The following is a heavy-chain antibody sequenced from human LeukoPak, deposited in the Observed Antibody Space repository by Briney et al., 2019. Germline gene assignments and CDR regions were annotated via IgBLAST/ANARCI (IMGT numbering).Heavy chain of an antibody. Sequence: ASVKVSCKASGYTFTHHGITWVRQAPGQGLEWMGWISAYNGDTHYAQNFQGRVTLTTDTSTTTAYMDLRSLRSDDTAVYYCARDPTNTSGRYAYFDYWGQGTLVTVSS. V-gene: IGHV1-18*01. CDR3: ARDPTNTSGRYAYFDY. CDR1: GYTFTHHG. D-gene: IGHD6-19*01. CDR2: ISAYNGDT. J-gene: IGHJ4*02.